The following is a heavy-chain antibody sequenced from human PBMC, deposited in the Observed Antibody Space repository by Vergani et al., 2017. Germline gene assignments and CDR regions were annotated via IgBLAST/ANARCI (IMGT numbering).Heavy chain of an antibody. CDR1: GGSISSYY. D-gene: IGHD4/OR15-4a*01. CDR3: AREPKSPGALTDAFDI. Sequence: QVQLQESGPGLVKPSETLSLTCTVSGGSISSYYWSWIRQPPGKGLEWIGYIYYSGSTNYNPSLKSRVTISVDTSKNQFSLKLSSVTAAATAVYYCAREPKSPGALTDAFDIWGQGTMVTVSS. J-gene: IGHJ3*02. V-gene: IGHV4-59*01. CDR2: IYYSGST.